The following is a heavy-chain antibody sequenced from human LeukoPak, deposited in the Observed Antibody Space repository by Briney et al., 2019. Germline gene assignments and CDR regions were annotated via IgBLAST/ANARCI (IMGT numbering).Heavy chain of an antibody. CDR1: GGTFSSYA. J-gene: IGHJ3*02. D-gene: IGHD3-9*01. Sequence: RASVKVSCKASGGTFSSYAISWVRQAPGQGLEWMGRIIPILGIANYAQKFQGRVTITADKSTSTAYMELSSLRSEDTAVYYCATFDVPNILTGYPDAFDIWGQGTMVTVSS. V-gene: IGHV1-69*04. CDR3: ATFDVPNILTGYPDAFDI. CDR2: IIPILGIA.